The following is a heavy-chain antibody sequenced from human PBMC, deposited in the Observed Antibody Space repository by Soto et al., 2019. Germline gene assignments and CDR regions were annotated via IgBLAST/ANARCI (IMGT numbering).Heavy chain of an antibody. J-gene: IGHJ4*02. CDR2: IKQDGSEK. Sequence: GGSLRLSCAASGFTFSSYWMSWVRQAPGKGLEWVANIKQDGSEKYYVDSVKGRFTISRDNAKNSLYLQMNSLGAEDTAVYYCARDYRDYYGSGSYYKQNNWGQGTLVTVSS. D-gene: IGHD3-10*01. CDR1: GFTFSSYW. CDR3: ARDYRDYYGSGSYYKQNN. V-gene: IGHV3-7*01.